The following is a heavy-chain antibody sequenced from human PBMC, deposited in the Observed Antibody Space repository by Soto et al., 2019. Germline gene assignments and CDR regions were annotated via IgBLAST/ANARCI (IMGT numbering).Heavy chain of an antibody. Sequence: GSLRLSCAASGFTFSSYGMHWVRQAPGKGLEWVAVISYDGSNKYYADSVKGRFTISRDNSKNTLYLQMNSLRAEDTAVYYCAKDDYYDSSGYYSDWGQGTLVTVSS. V-gene: IGHV3-30*18. J-gene: IGHJ4*02. D-gene: IGHD3-22*01. CDR3: AKDDYYDSSGYYSD. CDR1: GFTFSSYG. CDR2: ISYDGSNK.